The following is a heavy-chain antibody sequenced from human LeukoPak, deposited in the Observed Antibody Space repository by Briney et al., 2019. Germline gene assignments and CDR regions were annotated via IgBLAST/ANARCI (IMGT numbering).Heavy chain of an antibody. D-gene: IGHD1-26*01. V-gene: IGHV1-2*02. J-gene: IGHJ4*02. CDR2: INPNSGGT. CDR3: ADVYRGYY. Sequence: GASVKVSCTAFVYTFTGYYMHWVRQAPGQGLEWMGWINPNSGGTNYAQKFQGRVTMTRDTSISTAYMELSRLRSDDTAVYFCADVYRGYYCGQGTLVTVSS. CDR1: VYTFTGYY.